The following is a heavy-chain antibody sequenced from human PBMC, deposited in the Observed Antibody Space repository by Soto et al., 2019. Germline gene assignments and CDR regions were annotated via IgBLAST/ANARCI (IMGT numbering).Heavy chain of an antibody. CDR2: ISFDGSSE. CDR1: GFFLSDYG. D-gene: IGHD2-2*01. V-gene: IGHV3-33*01. CDR3: ARGGGLNQLLSGSDH. Sequence: GGSLRLSCTVSGFFLSDYGMHWFRQGPGKGLEWVAAISFDGSSEFYSDSVKDRFTTSRDNSKSTLYLHMSSLRVEDTAVYYCARGGGLNQLLSGSDHWGQGTLVTVSS. J-gene: IGHJ4*02.